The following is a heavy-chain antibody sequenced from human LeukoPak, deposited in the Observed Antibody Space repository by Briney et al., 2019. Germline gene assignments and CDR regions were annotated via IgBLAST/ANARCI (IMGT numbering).Heavy chain of an antibody. Sequence: ASVKVSCKASGYTFTDYYMHWVRQAPGQGLQWMGRINPKTGGTNYAQKFQGRVTMTGDTSISTAYMELSRMGSADTAMYYCTRSVQTTGVFDYWGQGTLVTVSS. V-gene: IGHV1-2*06. CDR3: TRSVQTTGVFDY. D-gene: IGHD2-8*01. J-gene: IGHJ4*02. CDR2: INPKTGGT. CDR1: GYTFTDYY.